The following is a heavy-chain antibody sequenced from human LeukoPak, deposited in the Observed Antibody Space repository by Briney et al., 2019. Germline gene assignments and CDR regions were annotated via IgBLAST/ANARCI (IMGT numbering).Heavy chain of an antibody. CDR3: ARLYCSSGICYLDY. Sequence: SETLSLTCTVSGGSICSRRYYWGWIRQPPGKGLEWIGSIYYSGSTYYNPSLKSRVTISVDTSKNQFSLKLSSVTAADTAVYYCARLYCSSGICYLDYWGQGNLVTVSS. CDR1: GGSICSRRYY. CDR2: IYYSGST. V-gene: IGHV4-39*01. J-gene: IGHJ4*02. D-gene: IGHD2-15*01.